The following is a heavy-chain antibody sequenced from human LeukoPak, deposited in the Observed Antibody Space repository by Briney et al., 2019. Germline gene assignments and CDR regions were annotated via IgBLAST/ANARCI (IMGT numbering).Heavy chain of an antibody. Sequence: PSETLSLTCTVSGGSISSYYWSWIRQPPGKGLEWIGYIYYSGSTNYNPSLKSRVTIAVDTSKNKFSLKLSSVTAADTAVYYCARLSDYYDRSGYSDYWGQGTLVTVSS. V-gene: IGHV4-59*08. CDR2: IYYSGST. CDR3: ARLSDYYDRSGYSDY. D-gene: IGHD3-22*01. J-gene: IGHJ4*02. CDR1: GGSISSYY.